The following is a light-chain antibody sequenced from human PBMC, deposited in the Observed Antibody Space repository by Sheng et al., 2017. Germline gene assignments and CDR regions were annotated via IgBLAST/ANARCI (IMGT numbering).Light chain of an antibody. CDR3: QSADSSGTQGV. Sequence: SYELTQPPSVSVSPGQTARITCSGDALPKQYSYWYQQKPGQAPVLMIYKDTERPSGIPERFSGSSSRTTVMLTISGVQAEDEADYYCQSADSSGTQGVFGGRDQADRP. CDR2: KDT. J-gene: IGLJ3*02. V-gene: IGLV3-25*03. CDR1: ALPKQY.